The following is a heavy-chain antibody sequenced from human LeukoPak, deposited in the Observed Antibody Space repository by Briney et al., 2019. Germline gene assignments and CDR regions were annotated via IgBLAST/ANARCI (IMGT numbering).Heavy chain of an antibody. Sequence: GGSLRLSCVISGFSFSCCSMNWVRQAPGKGLEWIAYLRSTDSTTYYADSVKGRFTISRDNAKNSLYLQMNSLRAEDTAVYYCARESGFGELFPYAFDIWGQGTVVTVSS. CDR2: LRSTDSTT. D-gene: IGHD3-10*01. CDR1: GFSFSCCS. CDR3: ARESGFGELFPYAFDI. J-gene: IGHJ3*02. V-gene: IGHV3-48*04.